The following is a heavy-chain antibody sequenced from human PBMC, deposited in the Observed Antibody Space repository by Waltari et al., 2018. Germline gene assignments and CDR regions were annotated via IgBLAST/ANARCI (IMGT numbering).Heavy chain of an antibody. D-gene: IGHD6-13*01. CDR3: ARGIAAGVDA. V-gene: IGHV1-8*02. J-gene: IGHJ5*02. Sequence: QVQLVQSGAEVTRPGASVKVSCKTSGYIFTALDINWVRQAPGQGFEWMGWIRPKKGETGYAQKFKDRFTMTTDNTINTAYMELSSLRSDDTAVYYCARGIAAGVDAWGQGTLVTVSS. CDR1: GYIFTALD. CDR2: IRPKKGET.